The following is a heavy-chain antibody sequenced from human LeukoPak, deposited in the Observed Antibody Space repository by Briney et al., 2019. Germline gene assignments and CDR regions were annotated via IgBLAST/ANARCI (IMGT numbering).Heavy chain of an antibody. CDR3: ARLSPDCSGGSCYFWTVGYNWFDP. CDR2: ISAYNGNT. V-gene: IGHV1-18*01. CDR1: GYTFTSYG. D-gene: IGHD2-15*01. Sequence: GASVKVSCKASGYTFTSYGISWVRQAPGQGLEWMGWISAYNGNTNYAQKLQGRVTMTTDTSTSTAYMELRSLRSDDTAVYYCARLSPDCSGGSCYFWTVGYNWFDPWGQGTLVTVSS. J-gene: IGHJ5*02.